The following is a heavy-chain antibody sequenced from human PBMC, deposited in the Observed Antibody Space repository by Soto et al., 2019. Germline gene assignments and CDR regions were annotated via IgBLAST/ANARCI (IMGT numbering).Heavy chain of an antibody. CDR3: AKEGPITNWSFDY. D-gene: IGHD1-1*01. CDR2: ISYDGNVA. Sequence: ESEGGVVQPGRSLRLSCTASGFTFSNYGMHWVRQAPGKGLEWVTVISYDGNVAYYADSVKGRFTSSRDNSKNTLYLQMNSLRTEDTAVYYCAKEGPITNWSFDYWGQGTLVTVSS. J-gene: IGHJ4*02. V-gene: IGHV3-30*18. CDR1: GFTFSNYG.